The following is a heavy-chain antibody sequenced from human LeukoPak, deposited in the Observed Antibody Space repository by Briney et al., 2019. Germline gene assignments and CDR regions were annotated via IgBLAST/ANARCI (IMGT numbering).Heavy chain of an antibody. D-gene: IGHD3-10*01. CDR3: AKNELLWFGEFDAFDI. Sequence: GGSLRLSCAASGFTFSSYRMHWVRQAPGKGLDGVAVISYDGSNKYYVDSVKGRFTISRDNSKNMLYLQTSSLRAEDTAVYYCAKNELLWFGEFDAFDIRGQGTMVTVSS. V-gene: IGHV3-30*18. CDR1: GFTFSSYR. CDR2: ISYDGSNK. J-gene: IGHJ3*02.